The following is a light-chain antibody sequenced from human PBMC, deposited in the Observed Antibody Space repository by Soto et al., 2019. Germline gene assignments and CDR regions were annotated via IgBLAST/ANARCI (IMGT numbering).Light chain of an antibody. Sequence: QSALTQPASVSGSPGQSITISCTGTSSDVGNYNLVSWYQQHPGRAPKLMIYEGNKRPSGVSNRFSGSKSGNTASLTISGLQAEDEADYYCCSYAGSSTWVFGGGTKLTVL. V-gene: IGLV2-23*01. CDR3: CSYAGSSTWV. J-gene: IGLJ3*02. CDR2: EGN. CDR1: SSDVGNYNL.